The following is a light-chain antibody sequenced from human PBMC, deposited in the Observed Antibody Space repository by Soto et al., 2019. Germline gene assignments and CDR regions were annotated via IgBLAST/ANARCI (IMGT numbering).Light chain of an antibody. Sequence: EIGMTQSPATLSVSPGERATLSCRASQSVSSNLAWYQQKPGQAPRLLIYGASTRATGIPDRFSGSGSGTEFTLTISSLQSEDFAVYYCQQYNNWPPWTFGQGTKVEIK. CDR2: GAS. CDR1: QSVSSN. J-gene: IGKJ1*01. CDR3: QQYNNWPPWT. V-gene: IGKV3-15*01.